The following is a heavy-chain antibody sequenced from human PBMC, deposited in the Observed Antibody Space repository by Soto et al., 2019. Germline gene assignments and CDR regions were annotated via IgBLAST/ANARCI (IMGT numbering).Heavy chain of an antibody. Sequence: QVQLQQWGAGLLKPSETLSLTCAVYGGCVSSGSYYWSWIRQPPGKGLEWIGEMSHSGGTKLNPSLKRRVTISVDTSKNQFSLKMSSVTAADTALYYCARVERGTATTVVDAFDIWGPGTMVTVSS. D-gene: IGHD1-1*01. V-gene: IGHV4-34*01. CDR3: ARVERGTATTVVDAFDI. CDR2: MSHSGGT. J-gene: IGHJ3*02. CDR1: GGCVSSGSYY.